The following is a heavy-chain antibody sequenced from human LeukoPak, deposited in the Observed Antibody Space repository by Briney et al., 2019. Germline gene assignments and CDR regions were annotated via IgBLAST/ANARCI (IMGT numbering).Heavy chain of an antibody. J-gene: IGHJ4*02. D-gene: IGHD1-26*01. CDR2: ISSSSSTI. V-gene: IGHV3-48*04. CDR1: GFTFSSYS. CDR3: ARDGQWELPPY. Sequence: TGGSLRLSCAASGFTFSSYSMNWVRQAPGKGLEWVSYISSSSSTIYYADSVKGRFTISRDNAKNSLYLQMNSLRAEDTAVYYCARDGQWELPPYWGQGTLVTVSS.